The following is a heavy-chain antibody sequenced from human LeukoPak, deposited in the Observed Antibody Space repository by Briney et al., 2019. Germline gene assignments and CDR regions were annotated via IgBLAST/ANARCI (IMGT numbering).Heavy chain of an antibody. V-gene: IGHV3-23*01. CDR3: AKDSYYDSSEGDYFDY. Sequence: GGSLRLSCVGSGFTFRSHAMSWVRQAPEKGLEFVSGIYENGGTTYYADSVKGRFTISRDNSKNTLYLQMNSLRAEDTAVYYCAKDSYYDSSEGDYFDYWGQGTLVTVSS. J-gene: IGHJ4*02. CDR2: IYENGGTT. CDR1: GFTFRSHA. D-gene: IGHD3-22*01.